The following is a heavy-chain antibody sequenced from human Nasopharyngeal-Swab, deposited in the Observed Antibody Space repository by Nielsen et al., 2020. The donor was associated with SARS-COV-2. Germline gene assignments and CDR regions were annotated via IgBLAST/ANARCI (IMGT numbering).Heavy chain of an antibody. Sequence: WIRQPPGKGLEWIGHISHSGTTYYNPSLKSRLLISLDRSENQFSLKLNSVTAADTAVYYCARDRGYGFGHTGWFDSWGQGTLVTVSS. V-gene: IGHV4-30-2*01. J-gene: IGHJ5*01. CDR3: ARDRGYGFGHTGWFDS. CDR2: ISHSGTT. D-gene: IGHD5-18*01.